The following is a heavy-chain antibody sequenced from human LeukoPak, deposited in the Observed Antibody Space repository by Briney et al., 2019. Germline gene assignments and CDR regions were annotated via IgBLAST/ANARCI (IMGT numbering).Heavy chain of an antibody. Sequence: GGSLRLSCAASGFTFSSYGMSWVRQAPGKGLEWVSDISGSGGSTYYADSVKGRFTISRDNSKNTLYLQMNSLRAEDTAVYYCARDAKDIVLMVYATHYYYYYYMDVWGKGTTVTVSS. CDR2: ISGSGGST. V-gene: IGHV3-23*01. CDR1: GFTFSSYG. CDR3: ARDAKDIVLMVYATHYYYYYYMDV. D-gene: IGHD2-8*01. J-gene: IGHJ6*03.